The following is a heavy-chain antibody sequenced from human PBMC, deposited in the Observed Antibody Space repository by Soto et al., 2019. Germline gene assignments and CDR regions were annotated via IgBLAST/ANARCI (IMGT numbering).Heavy chain of an antibody. CDR3: RRDDVHCSGGRCYGVPMDV. D-gene: IGHD2-15*01. CDR1: EFSVSSKY. V-gene: IGHV3-66*01. CDR2: IQSGGST. J-gene: IGHJ6*04. Sequence: EVQLVESGGGLVQPGGSLRLSCAASEFSVSSKYMSWVRQAPVKGLEWVSLIQSGGSTYYAGSVKGRFTISRDNSENTLSLQMNRLRVEDTAVYYCRRDDVHCSGGRCYGVPMDVWRKGTTVTVSA.